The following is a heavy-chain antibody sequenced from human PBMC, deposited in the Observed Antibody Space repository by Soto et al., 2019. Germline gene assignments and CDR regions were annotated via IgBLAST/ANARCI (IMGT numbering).Heavy chain of an antibody. CDR2: IYYSGST. Sequence: SETLSLTCTVSGGSISSGGYYWSWIRQHPGKGLEWIGYIYYSGSTYYNPSLKSRVTISVDTSKNQFSLKLSSVTAADTAVYYCVRDRRVGWFDPWGQGTLVTVSS. CDR1: GGSISSGGYY. V-gene: IGHV4-31*03. CDR3: VRDRRVGWFDP. J-gene: IGHJ5*02. D-gene: IGHD2-15*01.